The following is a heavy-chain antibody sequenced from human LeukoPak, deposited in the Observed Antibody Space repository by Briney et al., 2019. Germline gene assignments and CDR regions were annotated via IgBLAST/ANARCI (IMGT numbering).Heavy chain of an antibody. J-gene: IGHJ3*02. Sequence: GGSLRLSCAASGFTFSRFWMTWVRQAPGKGLEWVANIKEDGTEKYCVDSLKGRFSISRDNAKESLYLQMNSLRADDTAVYYCAREGYDLGAFDIWGQGTMVTVPS. CDR1: GFTFSRFW. CDR3: AREGYDLGAFDI. D-gene: IGHD1-20*01. CDR2: IKEDGTEK. V-gene: IGHV3-7*03.